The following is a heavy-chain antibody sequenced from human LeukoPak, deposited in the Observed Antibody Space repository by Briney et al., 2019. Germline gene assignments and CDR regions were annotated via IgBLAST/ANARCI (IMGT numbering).Heavy chain of an antibody. D-gene: IGHD4-11*01. CDR1: GYTLTELS. CDR3: ARATDYSNGDAYYFDY. Sequence: GASVKISCKVSGYTLTELSMHWVRQAPGKGLEWMGGFDPEDGETIYAQKFQGRVTMTEDTSTDTAYMELSSLRSEDTAVYYCARATDYSNGDAYYFDYWGQGTLVTVSS. CDR2: FDPEDGET. V-gene: IGHV1-24*01. J-gene: IGHJ4*02.